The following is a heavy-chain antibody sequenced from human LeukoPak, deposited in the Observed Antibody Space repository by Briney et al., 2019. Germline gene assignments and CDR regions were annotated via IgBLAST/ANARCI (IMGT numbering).Heavy chain of an antibody. CDR2: ISWDGGST. V-gene: IGHV3-43D*03. CDR1: GFTFDDYA. CDR3: AKDSSGYYWDY. D-gene: IGHD3-22*01. Sequence: AGGSLRLSCAASGFTFDDYAMHWVRQAPGKGLEWVSLISWDGGSTYYADSVKGRFTISRDNSKNSLYLQMNSLRAEDTTLYYCAKDSSGYYWDYWGQGTLVTVSS. J-gene: IGHJ4*02.